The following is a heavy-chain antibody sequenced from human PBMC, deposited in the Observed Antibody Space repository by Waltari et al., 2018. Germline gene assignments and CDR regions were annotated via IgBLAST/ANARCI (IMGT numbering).Heavy chain of an antibody. J-gene: IGHJ4*02. CDR2: IYYSGST. Sequence: QVQLQESGPGLVKPSETLSLTCTVSGGSISSYYWSWIRQPPGKGLEWIGYIYYSGSTNYNPSRKSRVTISVDTSKNQFSLKLSSVTAADTAVYYCARAPLTYYYDSSGLGPFDYWGQGTLVTVSS. CDR3: ARAPLTYYYDSSGLGPFDY. V-gene: IGHV4-59*01. CDR1: GGSISSYY. D-gene: IGHD3-22*01.